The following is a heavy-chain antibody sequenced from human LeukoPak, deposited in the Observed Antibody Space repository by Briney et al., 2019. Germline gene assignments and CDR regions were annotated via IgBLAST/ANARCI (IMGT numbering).Heavy chain of an antibody. Sequence: GRSLRLSCAASGFTFSSYAMHWVRQAPGKGLEWVAVISYDGINKYYADSVKGRFTISRDNSKNTLYLQMNSLRAEDTAVYYCARDFVVTRFHYYYYMDVWGKGTTVTVSS. CDR3: ARDFVVTRFHYYYYMDV. CDR1: GFTFSSYA. J-gene: IGHJ6*03. CDR2: ISYDGINK. D-gene: IGHD4-23*01. V-gene: IGHV3-30-3*01.